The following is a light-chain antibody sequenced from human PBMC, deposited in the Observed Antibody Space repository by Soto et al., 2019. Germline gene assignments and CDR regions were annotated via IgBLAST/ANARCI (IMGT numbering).Light chain of an antibody. CDR3: QQRANWPPLT. CDR1: QSVSSSY. J-gene: IGKJ4*01. V-gene: IGKV3-11*01. CDR2: DAS. Sequence: EVVMTQSPATVSLSPGERATLSCRASQSVSSSYLAWYQQKPGQAPRLLIYDASKRATGIPARFSGSGSGTDFTLTISSLEPEDFAVYYCQQRANWPPLTFGGGTKVEIK.